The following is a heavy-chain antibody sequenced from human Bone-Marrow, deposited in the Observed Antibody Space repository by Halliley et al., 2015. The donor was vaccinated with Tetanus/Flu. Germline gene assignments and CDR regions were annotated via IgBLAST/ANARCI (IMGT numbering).Heavy chain of an antibody. J-gene: IGHJ6*02. CDR1: GFTFSSYA. V-gene: IGHV3-23*01. Sequence: SLRLSCAASGFTFSSYATSWVRQAPGRGLEWVSAISSSGSSTHYADSVRGRFTISRDNSKNTLCLQMNSLRAEDTAVYYCAKDDDFGDYYYGMDVWGQGTTVTVSS. D-gene: IGHD3-3*01. CDR3: AKDDDFGDYYYGMDV. CDR2: ISSSGSST.